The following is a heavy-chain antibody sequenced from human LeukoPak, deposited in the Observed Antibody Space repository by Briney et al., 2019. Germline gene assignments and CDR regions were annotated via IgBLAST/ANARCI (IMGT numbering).Heavy chain of an antibody. Sequence: SETLSLTCAVSGGSISSTNYYWGWIRQPPGKGLEWIGSIYYSAITYYNPSLRSRVTISMDTSKNQVSLNLNSVTAADTAVYYCARSPITGTIFWGQGTMVTVSS. D-gene: IGHD1-20*01. J-gene: IGHJ3*01. CDR1: GGSISSTNYY. V-gene: IGHV4-39*07. CDR3: ARSPITGTIF. CDR2: IYYSAIT.